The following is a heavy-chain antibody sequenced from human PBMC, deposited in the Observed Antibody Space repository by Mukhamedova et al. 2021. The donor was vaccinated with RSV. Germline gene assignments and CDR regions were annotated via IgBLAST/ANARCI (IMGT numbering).Heavy chain of an antibody. D-gene: IGHD6-6*01. J-gene: IGHJ4*02. CDR2: ISSNGGST. V-gene: IGHV3-64D*06. CDR3: VAARRGDY. Sequence: VRQAPGQGLEYVSAISSNGGSTYYADSVKGRFTISSDNSKNTLYLQMSSLRAEDTAVYYCVAARRGDYWGQGTLVTVPP.